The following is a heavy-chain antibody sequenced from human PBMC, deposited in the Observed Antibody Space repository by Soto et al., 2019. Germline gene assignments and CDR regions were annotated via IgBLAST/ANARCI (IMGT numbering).Heavy chain of an antibody. CDR3: ARGLPYCGGDYYPIDS. D-gene: IGHD2-21*02. Sequence: QVQLVQSGAEVKKPGASVKVFCKASGYTFTSNGISWVRQAPGQGLEWMGWISAYNGNTNYAQKLQGRVTMTTDTSTSTAYLERRSLRSDETAGYYCARGLPYCGGDYYPIDSGGPGTLVTVSS. CDR2: ISAYNGNT. J-gene: IGHJ4*02. V-gene: IGHV1-18*01. CDR1: GYTFTSNG.